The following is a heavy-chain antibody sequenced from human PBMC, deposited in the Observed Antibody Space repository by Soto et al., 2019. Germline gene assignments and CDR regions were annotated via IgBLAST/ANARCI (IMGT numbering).Heavy chain of an antibody. D-gene: IGHD5-18*01. J-gene: IGHJ6*02. CDR1: GGTFSSYA. Sequence: ASVKVSCKACGGTFSSYAISWVRQAPGQGLEWMGGIIPIFGTANYAQKFQGRVTITADESTSKAYMELSSLRSEDTAVYYCAREGENTAMANDSPYGMQVWGQATTVTVS. CDR2: IIPIFGTA. CDR3: AREGENTAMANDSPYGMQV. V-gene: IGHV1-69*13.